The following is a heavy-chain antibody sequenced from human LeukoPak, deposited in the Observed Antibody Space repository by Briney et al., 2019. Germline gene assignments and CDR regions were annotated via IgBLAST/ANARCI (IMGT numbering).Heavy chain of an antibody. CDR1: GGTFSSYA. J-gene: IGHJ4*02. Sequence: ASVKVSCKASGGTFSSYAISWVRRAPGQGLEWMGGIIPIFGTPNYAQKFQGRVTITTDESTSTAYMELSSLRSEDTAMYYCARDLRLWMEFSPVGYFDYWGQGTLLTVSS. CDR2: IIPIFGTP. D-gene: IGHD3-10*01. V-gene: IGHV1-69*05. CDR3: ARDLRLWMEFSPVGYFDY.